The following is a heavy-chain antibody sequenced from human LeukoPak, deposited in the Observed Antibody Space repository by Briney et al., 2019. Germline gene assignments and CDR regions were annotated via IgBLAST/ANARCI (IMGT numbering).Heavy chain of an antibody. CDR2: ITTSGGST. CDR3: ASGIVEQRSDGYYVRDV. J-gene: IGHJ6*02. CDR1: GYTFTSYC. V-gene: IGHV1-46*01. D-gene: IGHD1-26*01. Sequence: ATVKVSCKASGYTFTSYCMHWVRQTPGQGLEWMVIITTSGGSTTYAQKFQGTVTMTRDTSTSTVYMELGSLRSEETAVYYCASGIVEQRSDGYYVRDVWGQGTTVTVSS.